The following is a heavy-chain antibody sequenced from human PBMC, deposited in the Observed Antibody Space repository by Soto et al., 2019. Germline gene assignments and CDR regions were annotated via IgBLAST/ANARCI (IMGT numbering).Heavy chain of an antibody. V-gene: IGHV3-30-3*01. J-gene: IGHJ6*04. D-gene: IGHD6-13*01. CDR1: GFTFSNAW. CDR2: ISYDGSNK. CDR3: GSVSIPAAHFFYGRDV. Sequence: GGSLRLSCAASGFTFSNAWMSWVRQAPGKGLEWVAVISYDGSNKYYADSVKGRFTISRDNSKNTLYLQMNSLRAEDTAVYYCGSVSIPAAHFFYGRDVGGKGTTVTVP.